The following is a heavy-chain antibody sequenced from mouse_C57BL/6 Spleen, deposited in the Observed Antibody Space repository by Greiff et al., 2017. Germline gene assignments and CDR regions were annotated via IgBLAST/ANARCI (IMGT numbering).Heavy chain of an antibody. CDR1: GYTFTSYW. D-gene: IGHD1-1*02. V-gene: IGHV1-64*01. J-gene: IGHJ2*01. CDR2: IHPNSGST. Sequence: VKLQQPGAELVKPGASVKLSCKASGYTFTSYWMHWVKQRPGQGLEWIGMIHPNSGSTNYNEKFKSKATLTVDKSSSTAYLQLSSLTSEDSAVYYCARLWGNFYYWGQGTTLTVSS. CDR3: ARLWGNFYY.